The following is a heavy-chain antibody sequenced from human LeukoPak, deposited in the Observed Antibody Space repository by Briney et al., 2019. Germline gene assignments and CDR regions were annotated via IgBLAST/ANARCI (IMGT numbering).Heavy chain of an antibody. CDR1: GFTFSSYA. Sequence: GGSLRLSCAASGFTFSSYAVSWVRQDPGKGLEWVSAISGSGGSTYYADSVKGRFTISRDNSKNTLFLQMSSLRAEDTAVYYCAREGDPTVTLYGMDVWGQGTTVTVSS. CDR2: ISGSGGST. J-gene: IGHJ6*02. V-gene: IGHV3-23*01. D-gene: IGHD4-4*01. CDR3: AREGDPTVTLYGMDV.